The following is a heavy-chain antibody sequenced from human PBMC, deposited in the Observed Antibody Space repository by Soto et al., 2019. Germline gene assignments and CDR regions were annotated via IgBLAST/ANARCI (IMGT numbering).Heavy chain of an antibody. D-gene: IGHD5-12*01. CDR1: GFTFNNYA. CDR2: ISGSGGST. Sequence: GGSLRLSCVASGFTFNNYAMTWVRQAPGKGLEWVSAISGSGGSTYYADSVKGRFTISRDNSKNTLYLQMDSLRVEDTAVYYCARGYERFDCWGQGTLVTVSS. J-gene: IGHJ4*02. V-gene: IGHV3-23*01. CDR3: ARGYERFDC.